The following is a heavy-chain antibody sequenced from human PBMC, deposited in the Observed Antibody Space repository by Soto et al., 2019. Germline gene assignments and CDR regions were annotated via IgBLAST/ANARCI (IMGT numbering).Heavy chain of an antibody. CDR3: ARPMGITMVRGVIGWFDP. CDR2: IYYSGST. D-gene: IGHD3-10*01. J-gene: IGHJ5*02. V-gene: IGHV4-39*01. CDR1: GGXISSSSYY. Sequence: SETLSLTCTVSGGXISSSSYYWGWIRQPPGKGLGWIGSIYYSGSTYYNPSLKSRVTISVDTSKNQFSLKLSSVTAADTAVYYCARPMGITMVRGVIGWFDPWGQGTLVTVSS.